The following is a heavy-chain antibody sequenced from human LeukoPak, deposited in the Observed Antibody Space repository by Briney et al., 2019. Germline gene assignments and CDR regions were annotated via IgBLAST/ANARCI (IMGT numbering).Heavy chain of an antibody. Sequence: QRWGVLRLSCAASGFTFSAYWMHWVRQVPGKGLVWVSRINNDGTATFFADSVKGRFTISRDNAKNTLYLQMDSLRAEDTAMYYCAREILEPGKTHEYWGQGTLVTVSS. D-gene: IGHD1-1*01. J-gene: IGHJ4*02. CDR1: GFTFSAYW. CDR2: INNDGTAT. CDR3: AREILEPGKTHEY. V-gene: IGHV3-74*01.